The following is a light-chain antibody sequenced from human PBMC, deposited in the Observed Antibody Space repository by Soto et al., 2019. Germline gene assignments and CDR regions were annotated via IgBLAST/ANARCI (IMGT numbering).Light chain of an antibody. CDR3: QSYDSSNRNVV. Sequence: NFMLTQPHSVSECPGKTVTISCTRSSGSIASNYVQWYQQRPGSAPTTVIYEDNQRPSGVPDRFSGSIDSSSNSASLTISGLKTEDEADYYCQSYDSSNRNVVFGGGTKLTVL. J-gene: IGLJ2*01. V-gene: IGLV6-57*03. CDR1: SGSIASNY. CDR2: EDN.